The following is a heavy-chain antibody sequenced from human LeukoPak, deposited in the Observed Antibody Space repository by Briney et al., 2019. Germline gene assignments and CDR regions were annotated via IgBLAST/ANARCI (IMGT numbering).Heavy chain of an antibody. CDR1: GGSISNYY. CDR2: IYYSRST. CDR3: ARSKDILTGYCFDY. D-gene: IGHD3-9*01. V-gene: IGHV4-59*01. J-gene: IGHJ4*02. Sequence: SETLSLTCSVSGGSISNYYWSWIRQPPGKGLEWIGYIYYSRSTSYNPSLRSRVTISVDTSKNQFSLKLNSVTAADTAVYYCARSKDILTGYCFDYWGLGTLVTVSS.